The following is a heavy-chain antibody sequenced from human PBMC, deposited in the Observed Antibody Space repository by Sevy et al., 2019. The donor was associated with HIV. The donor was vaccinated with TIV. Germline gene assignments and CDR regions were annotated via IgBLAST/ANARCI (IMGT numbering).Heavy chain of an antibody. J-gene: IGHJ4*02. CDR3: AKVRGYSPYGDY. CDR2: ISGSGGST. Sequence: GGSLRLSCAASGFTFSSYAMSWVRQAPGKGLEWVSAISGSGGSTYNADSVKGRFTISRDNSKNTLYLQMNSLRAEDTAVYYCAKVRGYSPYGDYWGQGTLVTVSS. D-gene: IGHD5-18*01. V-gene: IGHV3-23*01. CDR1: GFTFSSYA.